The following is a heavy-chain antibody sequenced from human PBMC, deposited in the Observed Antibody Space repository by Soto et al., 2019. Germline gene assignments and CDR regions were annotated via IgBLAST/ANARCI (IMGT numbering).Heavy chain of an antibody. V-gene: IGHV4-39*07. Sequence: SETLSLTCTVSGGSISSSSYYWGWIRQPPGKGLEWIGSIYYSGSTYYNPSLKSRVTISVDTSKNQFSLKLSSLRSEDTAMYYCATGDTTMALYYFDFWGQGTLVTVSS. D-gene: IGHD5-18*01. CDR3: ATGDTTMALYYFDF. CDR1: GGSISSSSYY. J-gene: IGHJ4*02. CDR2: IYYSGST.